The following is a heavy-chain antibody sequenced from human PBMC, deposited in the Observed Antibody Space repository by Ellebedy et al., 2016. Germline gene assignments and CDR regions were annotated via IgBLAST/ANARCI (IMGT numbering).Heavy chain of an antibody. Sequence: GESLKISXAATGFAFSDYYMTWIRQAPGKGLEWISYISNSSGHTAYADSVKGRFTISRDNAKNSVYLQMNSLRVEDTAVYYCARGNLYGDYVQNFDYWGQGTLVTVSS. CDR3: ARGNLYGDYVQNFDY. CDR2: ISNSSGHT. D-gene: IGHD4-17*01. J-gene: IGHJ4*02. CDR1: GFAFSDYY. V-gene: IGHV3-11*06.